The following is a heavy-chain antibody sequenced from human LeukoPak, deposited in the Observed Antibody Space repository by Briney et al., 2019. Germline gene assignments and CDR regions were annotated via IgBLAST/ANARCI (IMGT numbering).Heavy chain of an antibody. V-gene: IGHV4-59*01. D-gene: IGHD6-13*01. CDR3: ARDTGSSSWYQEHWFDP. CDR1: GGSISSYY. Sequence: SETLSLTCTVSGGSISSYYWSWIRQPPGKGLEWIGFIYYSGSTNYNPSLKSRVTISVDTSKNQFSLKLSSVTAADTAVYYCARDTGSSSWYQEHWFDPWGQGTLVTVSS. J-gene: IGHJ5*02. CDR2: IYYSGST.